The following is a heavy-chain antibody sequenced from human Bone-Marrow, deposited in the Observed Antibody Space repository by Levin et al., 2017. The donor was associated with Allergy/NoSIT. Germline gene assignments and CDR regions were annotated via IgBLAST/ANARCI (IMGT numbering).Heavy chain of an antibody. CDR2: VSYDGNYQ. CDR3: ASARTGTGTFDF. CDR1: AFAFSNYP. Sequence: GESLKISCGASAFAFSNYPMHWVRQAPGKGLEWVALVSYDGNYQYYADSVKGRFTVSRDNSKNTLFLQMNSLGPDDTAIYFCASARTGTGTFDFWGQGTPLTVSS. D-gene: IGHD3-10*01. J-gene: IGHJ4*02. V-gene: IGHV3-30*04.